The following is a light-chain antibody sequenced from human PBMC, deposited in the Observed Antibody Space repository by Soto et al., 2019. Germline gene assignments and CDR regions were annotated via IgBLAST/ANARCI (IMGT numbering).Light chain of an antibody. J-gene: IGKJ5*01. CDR1: HSVSSKY. V-gene: IGKV3-20*01. Sequence: EIVLTQSPGTLSLSPGERATLSRRASHSVSSKYLAWYHHKPGQAPTLLMSGASNRASGVPVRFSGSGSGTDFTLTITRLEPEDFALYYCQQYGGSPITFGLGTRLEIK. CDR2: GAS. CDR3: QQYGGSPIT.